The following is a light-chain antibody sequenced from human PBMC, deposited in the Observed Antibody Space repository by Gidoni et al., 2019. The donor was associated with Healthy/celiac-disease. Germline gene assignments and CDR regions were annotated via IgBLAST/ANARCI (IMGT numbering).Light chain of an antibody. CDR3: QQYGGSPGT. J-gene: IGKJ1*01. CDR1: QSVSSSY. Sequence: ELVLTQSPGTLSLSPGERATLSCRASQSVSSSYLAWYQQKPGQAPRLLIYGASSRATGIPDRFSGSGSGTDFTLTISRLEPEDFAVYYCQQYGGSPGTFGQGTKVEIK. CDR2: GAS. V-gene: IGKV3-20*01.